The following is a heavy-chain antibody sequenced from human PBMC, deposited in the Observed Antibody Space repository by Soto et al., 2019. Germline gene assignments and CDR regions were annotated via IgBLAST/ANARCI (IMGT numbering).Heavy chain of an antibody. D-gene: IGHD3-3*01. V-gene: IGHV1-69*06. J-gene: IGHJ6*02. CDR3: ARDRRIYYDFWSGHYGMDV. CDR2: IIPIFGTA. CDR1: GGTFSSYA. Sequence: ASVKVSCKASGGTFSSYAISWVRQAPGQGLEWMGGIIPIFGTANYAQKFQGRVTITADKSTSTACMELSSLRSEDTAVYYCARDRRIYYDFWSGHYGMDVWGQGTTVTVSS.